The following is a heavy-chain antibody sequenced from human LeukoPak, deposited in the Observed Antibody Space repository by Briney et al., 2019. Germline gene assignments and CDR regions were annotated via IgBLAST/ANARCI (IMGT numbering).Heavy chain of an antibody. CDR2: ISWNSGSI. D-gene: IGHD2-15*01. V-gene: IGHV3-9*01. CDR3: AKALCGGGSCYYFDY. J-gene: IGHJ4*02. CDR1: GFTFDDYA. Sequence: GRSLRLSCAASGFTFDDYAMHWVRQAPGKGLEWVPGISWNSGSIGYADSVKGRFTISRDNAKNSLYLQMNSQRAEDTALYYCAKALCGGGSCYYFDYWGQGTLVTVSS.